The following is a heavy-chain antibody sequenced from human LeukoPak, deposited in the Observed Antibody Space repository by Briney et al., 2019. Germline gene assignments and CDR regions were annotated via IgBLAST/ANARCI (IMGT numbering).Heavy chain of an antibody. Sequence: SETLSLTCTVSGGSISSYYWSWIRQPPGKGLEWIGEINHSGSTNYNPSLKSRVTISVETSKNQFSLKLSSVTAADTAVYYCARGSYYDSSGYYYVWGHPYYFDYWGQGTLVTVSS. CDR3: ARGSYYDSSGYYYVWGHPYYFDY. CDR1: GGSISSYY. J-gene: IGHJ4*02. D-gene: IGHD3-22*01. V-gene: IGHV4-34*01. CDR2: INHSGST.